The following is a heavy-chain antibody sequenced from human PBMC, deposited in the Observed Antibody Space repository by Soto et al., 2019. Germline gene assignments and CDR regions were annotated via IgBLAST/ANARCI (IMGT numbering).Heavy chain of an antibody. CDR2: IKQDGSEK. D-gene: IGHD6-13*01. Sequence: GRSLRLSCAASGFTFSIYWMSWVRQAPGKGLEWVANIKQDGSEKYYVDSVKGRFTISRDNAKNSLYLQMNSLRAEDTAVYYCASXPYSSSRGPYYYYGMDVWGQGTTVTVSS. J-gene: IGHJ6*02. CDR1: GFTFSIYW. CDR3: ASXPYSSSRGPYYYYGMDV. V-gene: IGHV3-7*03.